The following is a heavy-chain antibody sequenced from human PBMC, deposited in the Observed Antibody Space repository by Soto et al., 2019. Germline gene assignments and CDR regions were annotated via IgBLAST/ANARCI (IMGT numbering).Heavy chain of an antibody. CDR3: ARVWVAAAGDDY. Sequence: LPCAVSGGSLSSRNWWSWVRPTPGKGLDWIGEIYHSGSTNYNPSLKSRVTISVDKSKNQFSLKLSSVTAADTAVYYCARVWVAAAGDDYWGQGTRVTVSA. V-gene: IGHV4-4*02. J-gene: IGHJ4*02. D-gene: IGHD6-13*01. CDR2: IYHSGST. CDR1: GGSLSSRNW.